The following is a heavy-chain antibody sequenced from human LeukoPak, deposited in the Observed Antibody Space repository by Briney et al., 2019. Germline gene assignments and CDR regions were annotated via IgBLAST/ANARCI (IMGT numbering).Heavy chain of an antibody. CDR3: AKVGNQPIPGYSSSWYFDY. J-gene: IGHJ4*02. CDR1: GFTSSSYA. V-gene: IGHV3-23*01. D-gene: IGHD6-13*01. CDR2: ISGSGGST. Sequence: PGGSLRLSCAASGFTSSSYAMSWVRQAPGKGLEWVSAISGSGGSTYYADSVKGRFTISRDNSINTLYLQMSSLRAEDAAVYYCAKVGNQPIPGYSSSWYFDYWGQGTLVTVSS.